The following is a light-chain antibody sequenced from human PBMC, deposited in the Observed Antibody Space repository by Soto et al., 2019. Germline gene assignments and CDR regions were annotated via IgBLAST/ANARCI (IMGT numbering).Light chain of an antibody. CDR3: AAWDDSLSAHYV. CDR1: SSNIGSNY. CDR2: SNN. V-gene: IGLV1-47*02. J-gene: IGLJ1*01. Sequence: QSVLTQPPSASGTPGQRVTISCSGSSSNIGSNYVYWYQQLPGTAPKLLIYSNNQRPSGVPDRFSGSKSGTSASPAISGLRSDDEADYYCAAWDDSLSAHYVFGTGTKVTVL.